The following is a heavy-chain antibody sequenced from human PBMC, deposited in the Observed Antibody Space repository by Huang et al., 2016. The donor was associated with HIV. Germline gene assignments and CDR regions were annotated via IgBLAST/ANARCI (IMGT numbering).Heavy chain of an antibody. CDR3: VKERGSSRARSSFDF. CDR2: ISYEGNND. V-gene: IGHV3-30*02. CDR1: GFPFNAYG. D-gene: IGHD6-13*01. J-gene: IGHJ3*01. Sequence: QVRLVESGGGVVQPGASLTLSCSASGFPFNAYGMDWVRQAPGKWLEGVSFISYEGNNDYLIGSVKGRFTISRDNSNNTLYLRMNSLRPEDTAVYYCVKERGSSRARSSFDFWGQGTSVIVSS.